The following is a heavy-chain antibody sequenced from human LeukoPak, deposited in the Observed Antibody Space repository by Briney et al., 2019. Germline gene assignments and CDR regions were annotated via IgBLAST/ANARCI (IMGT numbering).Heavy chain of an antibody. Sequence: SVKVSCKASGGTFSSYAISWVRQAPGQGLEWMGRIIPILGIANYAQKFQGRVTITADKSTSTAYMELSSLRSEDTAVYYCARVDGDYAFDYWGQGTLVTVSS. CDR1: GGTFSSYA. CDR3: ARVDGDYAFDY. D-gene: IGHD4-17*01. V-gene: IGHV1-69*04. J-gene: IGHJ4*02. CDR2: IIPILGIA.